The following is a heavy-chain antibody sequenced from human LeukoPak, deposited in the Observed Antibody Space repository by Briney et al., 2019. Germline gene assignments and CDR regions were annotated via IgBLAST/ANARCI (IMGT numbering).Heavy chain of an antibody. V-gene: IGHV3-7*03. CDR3: AREGLLWFGDPVIGAFDI. J-gene: IGHJ3*02. CDR2: IKPDGSEK. CDR1: GFTFSSYW. Sequence: GGSLRLSCAASGFTFSSYWMSWVRQAPGKGLEWVANIKPDGSEKYYVNSVKGRFTISRDNAKKSLYLQMNSLRAEDTAVYYCAREGLLWFGDPVIGAFDIWGQGTMVTVSS. D-gene: IGHD3-10*01.